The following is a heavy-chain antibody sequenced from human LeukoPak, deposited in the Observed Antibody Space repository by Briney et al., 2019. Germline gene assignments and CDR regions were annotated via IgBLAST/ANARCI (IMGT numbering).Heavy chain of an antibody. D-gene: IGHD3-3*01. CDR3: VKGWLLYGFEI. V-gene: IGHV3-53*01. J-gene: IGHJ3*02. Sequence: PGGSLRLSCAASGFTISNNYMNWVRQAPGKGLEWVSVIYSGGSTYYADSVKGRFSISRDNSKNTLYMQMNSLRAEDTAVYYCVKGWLLYGFEIWGQGTMVTVSS. CDR2: IYSGGST. CDR1: GFTISNNY.